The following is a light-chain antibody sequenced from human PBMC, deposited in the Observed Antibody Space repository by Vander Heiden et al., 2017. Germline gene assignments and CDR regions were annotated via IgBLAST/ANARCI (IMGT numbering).Light chain of an antibody. CDR3: QQRYSYACT. J-gene: IGKJ1*01. V-gene: IGKV1-39*01. Sequence: DIQLTQSPSSLSASVGDRVTLTCRASQSISSYLHWYQQKPGKAPKLLIYAASSWQSGVPSRFSGSGSGTDFTLTISSLKPEDFATYYCQQRYSYACTFGQGTKVEIK. CDR1: QSISSY. CDR2: AAS.